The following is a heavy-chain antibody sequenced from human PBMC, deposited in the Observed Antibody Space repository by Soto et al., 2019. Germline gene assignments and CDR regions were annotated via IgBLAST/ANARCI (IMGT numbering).Heavy chain of an antibody. V-gene: IGHV3-74*01. CDR3: TRETFGARDY. CDR2: IDPYDTGI. CDR1: GFTFSGDW. J-gene: IGHJ4*02. D-gene: IGHD3-10*01. Sequence: EVQLVESGGGLGQPGGSLRLSCRDSGFTFSGDWMHWVRQAPGKGLDWVSRIDPYDTGISYADSVKGRFTISSDNAKSTLYLQMNSLRPEDTAVYYCTRETFGARDYRGQGTLVTVPS.